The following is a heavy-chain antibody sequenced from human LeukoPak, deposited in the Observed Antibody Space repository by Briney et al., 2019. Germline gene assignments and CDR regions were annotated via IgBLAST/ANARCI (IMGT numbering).Heavy chain of an antibody. CDR2: ISSSGSYT. D-gene: IGHD3-22*01. CDR1: GFSFSDYY. V-gene: IGHV3-11*06. CDR3: ASIYGSSGYSDY. Sequence: GGSLRLSCAASGFSFSDYYTSWIRQAPGKGLEWVSYISSSGSYTNYADSVKGRFTISRDNAKNSLYLQMNSLRAEDTAVYYCASIYGSSGYSDYWGQGTLVTVSS. J-gene: IGHJ4*02.